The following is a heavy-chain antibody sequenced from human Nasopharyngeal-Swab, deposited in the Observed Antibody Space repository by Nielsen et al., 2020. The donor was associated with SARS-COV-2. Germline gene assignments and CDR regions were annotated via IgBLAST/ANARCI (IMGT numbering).Heavy chain of an antibody. D-gene: IGHD3-3*01. J-gene: IGHJ6*03. CDR2: IYYSGST. CDR1: GGSISSYY. Sequence: SETLSLTCTVSGGSISSYYWSWIRQPPGKGLEWIGYIYYSGSTNYNPSLKSRVTISVDTSKNQFSLKLSSVTAADTAVYYSARGTSFWSGYSADYYYMDVWGKGTTVTVSS. V-gene: IGHV4-59*01. CDR3: ARGTSFWSGYSADYYYMDV.